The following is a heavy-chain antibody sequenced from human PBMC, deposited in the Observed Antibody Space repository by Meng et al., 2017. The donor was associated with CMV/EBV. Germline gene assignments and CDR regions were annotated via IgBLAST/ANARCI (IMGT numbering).Heavy chain of an antibody. Sequence: ASVKVSCKASGYTFTGYYMHWVRQAPGQGLKWMGWINPNSGGTNYAQKFQGRVTMTRDTSISTAYMELSRLRSDDTAVYYCARSPTNQEDSSSWYSLIQDWFDPWGQGTLVTVSS. CDR3: ARSPTNQEDSSSWYSLIQDWFDP. CDR2: INPNSGGT. D-gene: IGHD6-13*01. CDR1: GYTFTGYY. J-gene: IGHJ5*02. V-gene: IGHV1-2*02.